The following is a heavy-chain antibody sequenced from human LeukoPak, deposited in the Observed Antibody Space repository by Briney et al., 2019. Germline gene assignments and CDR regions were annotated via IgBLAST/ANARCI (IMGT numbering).Heavy chain of an antibody. CDR2: INPNSGGT. CDR1: GYTFSGYY. D-gene: IGHD2-2*01. J-gene: IGHJ4*02. V-gene: IGHV1-2*02. Sequence: ASVKVSCKCSGYTFSGYYMHWVRQAPGQGLEWVGWINPNSGGTNYAQKFQGRVTMTRDTSISTAYMELSRLRSDDTAVYYCARGIIPDIVVVAAATAHYFDYWGQGTLVTVSS. CDR3: ARGIIPDIVVVAAATAHYFDY.